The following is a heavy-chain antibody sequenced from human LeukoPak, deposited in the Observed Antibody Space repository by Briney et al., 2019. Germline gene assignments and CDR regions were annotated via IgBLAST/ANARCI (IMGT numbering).Heavy chain of an antibody. CDR1: GGSISSYY. J-gene: IGHJ4*02. D-gene: IGHD1-26*01. V-gene: IGHV4-59*08. Sequence: KPSETLSLTRTVSGGSISSYYWSWIRQPPGKGLEWIGYIYYSGSTNYNPSLKSRVTISVDTSKNQFSLKLSSVTAADTAVYYCARHPSRVIVGALDYWGQGTLVTVSS. CDR2: IYYSGST. CDR3: ARHPSRVIVGALDY.